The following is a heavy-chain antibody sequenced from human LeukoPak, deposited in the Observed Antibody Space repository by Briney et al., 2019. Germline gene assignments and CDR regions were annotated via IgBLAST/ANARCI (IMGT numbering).Heavy chain of an antibody. Sequence: ESGPTLVNPTQTLTLTCTFSGFSLSTSGVGVGWIRQPPAKALEWLALIYWNDDKSYSPSLKSRLTITKDTSKNKVVLTMTNMDPVDTATYYCAHSPMVRGVIRNWFDPWGQGTLVTVSS. D-gene: IGHD3-10*01. CDR1: GFSLSTSGVG. J-gene: IGHJ5*02. V-gene: IGHV2-5*01. CDR3: AHSPMVRGVIRNWFDP. CDR2: IYWNDDK.